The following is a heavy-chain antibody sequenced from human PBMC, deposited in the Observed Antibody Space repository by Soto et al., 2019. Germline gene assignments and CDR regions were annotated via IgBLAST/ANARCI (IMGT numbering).Heavy chain of an antibody. CDR3: AKAAPAEYDILTGYYEAFDI. Sequence: GGSLRLSCAASGFTFSSYAMSWVRQAPGKGLEWVSAISGSGGSTYYADSVKGRFTISRDNSKNTLYLQMNSLRAEDTAVYYCAKAAPAEYDILTGYYEAFDIWGQGTMVTVSS. CDR2: ISGSGGST. D-gene: IGHD3-9*01. CDR1: GFTFSSYA. V-gene: IGHV3-23*01. J-gene: IGHJ3*02.